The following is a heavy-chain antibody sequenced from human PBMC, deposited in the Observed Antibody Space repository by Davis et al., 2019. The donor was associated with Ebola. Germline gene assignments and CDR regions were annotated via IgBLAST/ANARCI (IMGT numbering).Heavy chain of an antibody. CDR2: IYYTGST. J-gene: IGHJ4*02. CDR1: GDSISSGHYY. Sequence: MPSETLSLTCTVSGDSISSGHYYWSWIRQPPGKGLEWIGNIYYTGSTYYSPSLRSRVTISVDTSKNLFSLKLTSVTAADTAVYYCARGDSYYDPSGYYAGPEAPDHWGQGILVSVSS. V-gene: IGHV4-30-4*01. CDR3: ARGDSYYDPSGYYAGPEAPDH. D-gene: IGHD3-22*01.